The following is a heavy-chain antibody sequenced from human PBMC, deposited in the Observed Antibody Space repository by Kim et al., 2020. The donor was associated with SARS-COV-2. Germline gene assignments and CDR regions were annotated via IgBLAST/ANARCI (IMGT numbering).Heavy chain of an antibody. Sequence: GGSLRLSCAASGFTFSNAWMSWVRQAPGKGLEWVGRIKSKTDGGTTDYAAPVKGRFTISRDDSKNTLYLQMNSLKTEDTAVYYCTTEVYYDILTGFGSDFDYWGQGTLVTVSS. V-gene: IGHV3-15*01. CDR3: TTEVYYDILTGFGSDFDY. CDR2: IKSKTDGGTT. D-gene: IGHD3-9*01. J-gene: IGHJ4*02. CDR1: GFTFSNAW.